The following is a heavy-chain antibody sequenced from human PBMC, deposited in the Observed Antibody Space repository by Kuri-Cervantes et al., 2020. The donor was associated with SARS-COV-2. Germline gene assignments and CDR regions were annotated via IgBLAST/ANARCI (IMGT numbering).Heavy chain of an antibody. D-gene: IGHD2-15*01. CDR2: TSSGSTYI. V-gene: IGHV3-21*01. CDR3: ARAGSSGGTSNYYYYMDV. Sequence: GGSLRLSCAASGFTVSSNYMSWVRQAPGKGLEWVSCTSSGSTYIYYVDSVKGRFTISRDNAKNSLYLQMNSLRAEDTAVYYCARAGSSGGTSNYYYYMDVWGKGTTVTVSS. J-gene: IGHJ6*03. CDR1: GFTVSSNY.